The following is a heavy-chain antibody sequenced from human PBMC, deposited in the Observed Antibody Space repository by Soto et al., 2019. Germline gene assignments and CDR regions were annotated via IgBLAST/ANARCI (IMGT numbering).Heavy chain of an antibody. V-gene: IGHV3-21*01. CDR2: ISSNIAYI. D-gene: IGHD6-13*01. J-gene: IGHJ5*02. CDR1: GFTFRSFT. CDR3: TRDASRDSSARGWFDP. Sequence: KSGGSLRLSCAASGFTFRSFTMNWVRQAPGKGLEWVSTISSNIAYIYYTDALRGRFTISRDNAKNSLHLQMNSLRAEDTAVYYCTRDASRDSSARGWFDPWGPGTMVTVSS.